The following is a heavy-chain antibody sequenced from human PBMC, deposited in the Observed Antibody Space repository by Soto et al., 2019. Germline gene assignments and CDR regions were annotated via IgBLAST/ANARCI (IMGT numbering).Heavy chain of an antibody. CDR3: AKISGIAAAGDAFDI. J-gene: IGHJ3*02. V-gene: IGHV3-23*01. CDR2: ISGSGGST. D-gene: IGHD6-13*01. Sequence: GGSLRLSCAASGFTFSSYAMSWVRQAPGKGLEWVSDISGSGGSTYYADSVKGRLAISRDNSKNTLYLQMNSLRAEYSAVYYCAKISGIAAAGDAFDILGQGTMVTVSS. CDR1: GFTFSSYA.